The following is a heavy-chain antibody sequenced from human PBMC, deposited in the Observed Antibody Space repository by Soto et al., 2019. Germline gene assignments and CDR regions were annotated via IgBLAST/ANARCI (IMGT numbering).Heavy chain of an antibody. CDR1: GFTFDDDA. Sequence: GGSLRLSCVASGFTFDDDAIHWVRQTPGKGLEWVSGLTWNGEVLGYADSVKGRFTISRDNAKNSLYLEMNSLRPEDTALYYCVKDSESSGYLTHLDYWGQGTLVTV. CDR3: VKDSESSGYLTHLDY. D-gene: IGHD3-22*01. J-gene: IGHJ4*02. V-gene: IGHV3-9*01. CDR2: LTWNGEVL.